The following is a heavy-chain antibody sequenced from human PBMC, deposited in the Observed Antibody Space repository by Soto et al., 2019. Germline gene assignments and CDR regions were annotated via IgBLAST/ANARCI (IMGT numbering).Heavy chain of an antibody. Sequence: ASETLSLTCTVSGGSISSYYWSWIRQPPGKGLEWIGYIYYSGSTNYNPSLKSRVTISVDTSKNQFSLKLSSVTAADTAVYYCARGTTVTAFDYWGQGTLVTVSS. CDR3: ARGTTVTAFDY. CDR2: IYYSGST. J-gene: IGHJ4*02. V-gene: IGHV4-59*01. CDR1: GGSISSYY. D-gene: IGHD4-17*01.